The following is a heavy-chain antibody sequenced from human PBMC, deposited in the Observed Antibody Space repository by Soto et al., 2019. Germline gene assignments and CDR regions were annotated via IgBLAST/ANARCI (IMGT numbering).Heavy chain of an antibody. CDR3: ARGKRVRAYYYYAMDV. CDR2: INHSGST. J-gene: IGHJ6*02. D-gene: IGHD4-4*01. CDR1: GGSFSGYY. Sequence: PSETLSLTCAVYGGSFSGYYWSWIRQPPGKGLEWIGEINHSGSTNYNPSLKSRVTISVDTSKNQFSLKLSSVTAADTAVYYCARGKRVRAYYYYAMDVWGQGTTVTVSS. V-gene: IGHV4-34*01.